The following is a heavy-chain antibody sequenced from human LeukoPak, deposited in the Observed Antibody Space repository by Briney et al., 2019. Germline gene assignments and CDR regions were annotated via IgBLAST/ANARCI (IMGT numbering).Heavy chain of an antibody. D-gene: IGHD3-3*01. J-gene: IGHJ4*02. CDR3: ARQGYDFWSGYWYYFDY. CDR1: GGSISSSSYY. CDR2: IYYSGST. Sequence: SETLSLTCTVSGGSISSSSYYWGWIRQPPGKGLEWIGSIYYSGSTYYNPSLKSRVTISVDTSKNQFSLKPSSVTAADTAVYYCARQGYDFWSGYWYYFDYWGQGTLVTVSS. V-gene: IGHV4-39*01.